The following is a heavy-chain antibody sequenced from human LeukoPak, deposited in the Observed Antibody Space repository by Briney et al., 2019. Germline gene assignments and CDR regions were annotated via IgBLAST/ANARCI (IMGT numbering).Heavy chain of an antibody. J-gene: IGHJ4*02. D-gene: IGHD3-16*02. Sequence: SETLSLTCTVSGGSISSSSYYWGWIRQPPGKGLEWIGSIYYSGSTYYNPSLKSRVTISVDTSKNQFSLKLSSVPAADTAVYYCARQYYDYVWGSYRLWYFDYWGQGTLVTVSS. CDR2: IYYSGST. V-gene: IGHV4-39*01. CDR3: ARQYYDYVWGSYRLWYFDY. CDR1: GGSISSSSYY.